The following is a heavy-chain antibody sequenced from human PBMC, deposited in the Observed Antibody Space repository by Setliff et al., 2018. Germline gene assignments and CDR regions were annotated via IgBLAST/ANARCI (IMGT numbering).Heavy chain of an antibody. Sequence: SVKVSCKASGGTFRRYGISWVRQAPGQGLAWMGGTIPMFGSANYAQKFQGRVTIITDEFTGTAYMELSSLRTEDTAVYYCAREGVDIRSSTDYRYYMDVWGKGTTVTVSS. D-gene: IGHD5-12*01. V-gene: IGHV1-69*05. CDR1: GGTFRRYG. CDR2: TIPMFGSA. J-gene: IGHJ6*03. CDR3: AREGVDIRSSTDYRYYMDV.